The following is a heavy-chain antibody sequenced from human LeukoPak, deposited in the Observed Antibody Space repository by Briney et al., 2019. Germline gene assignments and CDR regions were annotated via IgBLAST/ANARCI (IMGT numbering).Heavy chain of an antibody. Sequence: GSSVKVSCKASGGTFSSYAISWVRQAPGQGLEWMGGIIPIFGTANYAQKFQGRVTITTDESTSTAYMELSSLRSEDTAVYYCARYPAAMGRGAFDIWGQGTMVTVSS. J-gene: IGHJ3*02. D-gene: IGHD2-2*01. V-gene: IGHV1-69*05. CDR3: ARYPAAMGRGAFDI. CDR2: IIPIFGTA. CDR1: GGTFSSYA.